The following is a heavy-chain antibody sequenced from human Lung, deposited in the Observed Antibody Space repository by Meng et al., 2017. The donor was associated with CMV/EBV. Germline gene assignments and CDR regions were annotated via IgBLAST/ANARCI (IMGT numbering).Heavy chain of an antibody. V-gene: IGHV3-23*01. CDR2: ISGSGGST. D-gene: IGHD6-6*01. CDR1: GFTFSSYA. CDR3: AKAYSSSSVGTNRGFDY. Sequence: GESXKISCAASGFTFSSYAMSWVRQAPGKGLEWVSAISGSGGSTYYADSVKGRFTISRDNSKNTLYLQMNSLRAEDTAVYYCAKAYSSSSVGTNRGFDYWGQGTLVTGSS. J-gene: IGHJ4*02.